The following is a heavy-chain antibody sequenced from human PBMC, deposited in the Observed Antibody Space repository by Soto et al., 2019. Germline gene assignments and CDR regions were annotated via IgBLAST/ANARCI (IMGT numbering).Heavy chain of an antibody. J-gene: IGHJ6*02. Sequence: GGSLRLSCAASGFTFSSYAMHWVRQAPGKGLEWVAVISYDGSNKYYADSAKGRFTISRDNSKNTLYLQMNSLGAEDTAVYYCARDERSSWYYYYYGMDVWGQGTTVTVSS. V-gene: IGHV3-30-3*01. D-gene: IGHD6-13*01. CDR3: ARDERSSWYYYYYGMDV. CDR1: GFTFSSYA. CDR2: ISYDGSNK.